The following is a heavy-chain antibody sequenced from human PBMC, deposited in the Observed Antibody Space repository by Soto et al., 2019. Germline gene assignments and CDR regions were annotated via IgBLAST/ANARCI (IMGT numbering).Heavy chain of an antibody. CDR2: IDPGGSTT. CDR3: VRLLDYDY. Sequence: GGSLRLSCAASRFTFSNYWMHWVRQAPGKGLVWVSRIDPGGSTTDYADSVKGRFTISRDNAKNTLYLQMNSLRVEDTAVYYCVRLLDYDYWGHGTLVTVSS. CDR1: RFTFSNYW. V-gene: IGHV3-74*01. D-gene: IGHD4-17*01. J-gene: IGHJ4*01.